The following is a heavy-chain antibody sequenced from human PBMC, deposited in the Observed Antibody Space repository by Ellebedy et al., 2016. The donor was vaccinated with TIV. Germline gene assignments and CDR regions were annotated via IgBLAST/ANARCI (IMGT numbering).Heavy chain of an antibody. J-gene: IGHJ4*02. Sequence: SETLSLTXTVSGGSTSGYYWSWIRQPPGKGLEWIGYIYYSGNTNYNPSLKSRVTISIDTSRKQFSLRLSSVTAADTAVYYCARVVSRGPSFDLWGQGTLVTVSS. CDR2: IYYSGNT. CDR1: GGSTSGYY. D-gene: IGHD3-22*01. V-gene: IGHV4-59*01. CDR3: ARVVSRGPSFDL.